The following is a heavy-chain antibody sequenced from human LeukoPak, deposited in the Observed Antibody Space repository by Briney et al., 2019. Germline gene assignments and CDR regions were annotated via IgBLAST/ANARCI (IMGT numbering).Heavy chain of an antibody. D-gene: IGHD2-15*01. Sequence: GGSLRLSCAASGFTFSSYAMHWVRQAPGKGLEWVSVLYSDGRTYYADSVKGRFTISRDTSKNTLYLQVNSLRAEDTAVYYCARGGGYYPIDYWGQGTLVTVSS. CDR3: ARGGGYYPIDY. V-gene: IGHV3-53*01. CDR1: GFTFSSYA. CDR2: LYSDGRT. J-gene: IGHJ4*02.